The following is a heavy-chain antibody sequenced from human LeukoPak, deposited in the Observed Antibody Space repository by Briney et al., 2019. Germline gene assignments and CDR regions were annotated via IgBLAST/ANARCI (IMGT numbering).Heavy chain of an antibody. D-gene: IGHD2-15*01. CDR1: GFTFSSYS. CDR3: AKEGYCSGGSCYTNPNWFDP. J-gene: IGHJ5*02. V-gene: IGHV3-23*01. CDR2: ISGSGGST. Sequence: PGGSLRLSCAASGFTFSSYSMNWVRQAPGKGLEWVSAISGSGGSTYYADSVKGRFTISRDNSKNTLYRQMNSLRAEDTAVYYCAKEGYCSGGSCYTNPNWFDPWGQGTLVTVSS.